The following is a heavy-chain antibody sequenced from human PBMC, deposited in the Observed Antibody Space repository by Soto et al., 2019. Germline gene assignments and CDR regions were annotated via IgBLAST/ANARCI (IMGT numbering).Heavy chain of an antibody. CDR2: ISWNSGSI. Sequence: GGSLRLSCAASGFTFDDYAMHWVRQAPGTGLEWVSGISWNSGSIGYADSVKGRFTISRDNAKNSLYLQMNSLRAEDTALYYCAKDTPIAVAGTSDYYYGMDVWGQGTTVTVSS. V-gene: IGHV3-9*01. CDR1: GFTFDDYA. D-gene: IGHD6-19*01. CDR3: AKDTPIAVAGTSDYYYGMDV. J-gene: IGHJ6*02.